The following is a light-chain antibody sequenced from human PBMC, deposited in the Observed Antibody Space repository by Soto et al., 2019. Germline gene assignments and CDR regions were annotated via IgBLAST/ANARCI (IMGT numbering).Light chain of an antibody. J-gene: IGLJ3*02. CDR3: SSYTARSHWV. V-gene: IGLV2-14*01. CDR1: SSDVGNYNY. Sequence: QSALTQPASVSGSLGQSSTISCTGTSSDVGNYNYVSWYQHHPGKVPKPMIYEVTDRPSGVSNRFSGSKSGNTASLTISGLQAEDEADYYCSSYTARSHWVVGGGTKVTVL. CDR2: EVT.